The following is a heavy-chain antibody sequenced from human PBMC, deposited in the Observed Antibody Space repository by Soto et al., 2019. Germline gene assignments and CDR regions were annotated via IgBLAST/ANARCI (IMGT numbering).Heavy chain of an antibody. CDR1: GFTFSSYA. D-gene: IGHD6-6*01. CDR2: ISYDGSNK. Sequence: QVQLVESGGGVVQPGRSLRLSCAASGFTFSSYAMHWVRQAPGKGLEWVAVISYDGSNKYYADSVKGRFTISRDNSKNTLYLQMNSLRAEDTAVYYCARDWGSSSSGQPPDYCGQGTLVTVSS. J-gene: IGHJ4*02. CDR3: ARDWGSSSSGQPPDY. V-gene: IGHV3-30-3*01.